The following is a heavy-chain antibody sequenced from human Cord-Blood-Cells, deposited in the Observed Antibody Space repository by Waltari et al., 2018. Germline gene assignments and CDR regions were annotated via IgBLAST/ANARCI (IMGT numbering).Heavy chain of an antibody. J-gene: IGHJ6*02. D-gene: IGHD3-22*01. CDR2: INHSGST. Sequence: QVQLQQWGAGLLKPSETLSLTCAVYGGSCRGYYWSWIRQPPGKGLEWIGEINHSGSTNYNPSLKSRVTISVDTSKNQFSLKLSSVTAADTAVYYCARVRVVGSGYYYYYYGMDVWGQGTTVTVSS. CDR1: GGSCRGYY. CDR3: ARVRVVGSGYYYYYYGMDV. V-gene: IGHV4-34*01.